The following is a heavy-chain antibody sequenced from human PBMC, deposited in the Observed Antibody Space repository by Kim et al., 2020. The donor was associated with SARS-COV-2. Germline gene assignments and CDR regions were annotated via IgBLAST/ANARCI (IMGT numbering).Heavy chain of an antibody. CDR3: AREDSSGYSFDY. CDR2: ISAYNGNT. D-gene: IGHD3-22*01. V-gene: IGHV1-18*01. Sequence: ASVKVSCKASGYTFTSYGISWVRQAPGQGLEWMGWISAYNGNTNYAQKLQGRVTITTDTSTSTAYMELRSLRSDDTAVYYCAREDSSGYSFDYWGQGTLVTVSS. CDR1: GYTFTSYG. J-gene: IGHJ4*02.